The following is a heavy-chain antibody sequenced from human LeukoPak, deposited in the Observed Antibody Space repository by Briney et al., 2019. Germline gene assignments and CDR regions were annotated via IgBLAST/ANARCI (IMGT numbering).Heavy chain of an antibody. D-gene: IGHD6-13*01. CDR2: IIPIFGTA. J-gene: IGHJ5*02. Sequence: ASVKVSCKAPGGTFSSYAISWVRQAPGQGLEWMGGIIPIFGTANYAQKFQGRVTITADESTSTAYMELSSLRSEDTAVYYCARVTIAAAGFDPWGQGTLVTVSS. CDR3: ARVTIAAAGFDP. V-gene: IGHV1-69*13. CDR1: GGTFSSYA.